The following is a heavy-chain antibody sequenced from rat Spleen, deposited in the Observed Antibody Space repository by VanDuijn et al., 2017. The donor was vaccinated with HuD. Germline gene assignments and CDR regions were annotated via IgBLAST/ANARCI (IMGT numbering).Heavy chain of an antibody. D-gene: IGHD1-4*01. CDR2: ICYDAIST. Sequence: EVQLVEAGGGLVQPGGSLKLSCVASGFTFNNYVMAWIRQVPTKGLDCVAAICYDAISTYYRDSVRGRFTISRDNAKTTLSLQMDSMRSEDTATYYCTRHEYPGVTTNWLAYWGQGTLVTVSS. V-gene: IGHV5-29*01. CDR1: GFTFNNYV. J-gene: IGHJ3*01. CDR3: TRHEYPGVTTNWLAY.